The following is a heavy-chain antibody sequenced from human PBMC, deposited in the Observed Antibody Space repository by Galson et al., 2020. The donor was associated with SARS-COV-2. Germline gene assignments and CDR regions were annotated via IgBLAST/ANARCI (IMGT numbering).Heavy chain of an antibody. CDR2: IYYSGST. D-gene: IGHD3-22*01. Sequence: SETLSLTCTVSGGSISSSSYYWGWIRQPPGKGLEWIGSIYYSGSTYYNPSLKSRVTISVDTSKNQFSLKLSSVTAADTAVYYCARQGPNYYDSSGYYHEGNFDYWGQGTLVTVSS. V-gene: IGHV4-39*01. CDR1: GGSISSSSYY. J-gene: IGHJ4*02. CDR3: ARQGPNYYDSSGYYHEGNFDY.